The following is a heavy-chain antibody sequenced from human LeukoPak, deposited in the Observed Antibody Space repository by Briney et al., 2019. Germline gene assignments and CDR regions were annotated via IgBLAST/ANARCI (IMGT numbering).Heavy chain of an antibody. CDR3: ATVQTEAGAFDI. Sequence: GASVKVSCTVSGYTLTELSMHWVRQAPGKGLEWMGGFDPEDGETIYAQKFQGRVTMTEDTSTDTAYMELSSLRSEDTAVYYCATVQTEAGAFDIWGQGTMVTVSS. CDR2: FDPEDGET. J-gene: IGHJ3*02. CDR1: GYTLTELS. V-gene: IGHV1-24*01. D-gene: IGHD2-21*02.